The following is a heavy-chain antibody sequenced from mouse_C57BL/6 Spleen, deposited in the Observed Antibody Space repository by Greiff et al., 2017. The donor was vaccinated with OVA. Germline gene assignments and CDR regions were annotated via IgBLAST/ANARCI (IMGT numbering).Heavy chain of an antibody. Sequence: EVKLMESGGDLVKPGGSLKLSCAASGFTFSSYGMSWVRQTPDKRLEWVATISSGGSYTYYPDSVKGRFTISRDNAKNTLYLQMSSLKSEDTAMYYCARVGPLDYWGQGTTLTVSS. D-gene: IGHD3-3*01. CDR1: GFTFSSYG. CDR2: ISSGGSYT. V-gene: IGHV5-6*01. CDR3: ARVGPLDY. J-gene: IGHJ2*01.